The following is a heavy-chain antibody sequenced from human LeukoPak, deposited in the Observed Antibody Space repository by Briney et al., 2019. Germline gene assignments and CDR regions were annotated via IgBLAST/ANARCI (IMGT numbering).Heavy chain of an antibody. J-gene: IGHJ4*02. CDR1: GFTFSSYE. CDR3: ASLTVRGAQIDY. D-gene: IGHD3-10*01. CDR2: ISSSGSTI. V-gene: IGHV3-48*03. Sequence: PGGSLRLSCAASGFTFSSYEMNWVRQAPGKGLEWVSYISSSGSTIYYADSVKGRFTISRDNAKNSLYLQMNSLRAEDTAVYYCASLTVRGAQIDYWGQGTLVTVSS.